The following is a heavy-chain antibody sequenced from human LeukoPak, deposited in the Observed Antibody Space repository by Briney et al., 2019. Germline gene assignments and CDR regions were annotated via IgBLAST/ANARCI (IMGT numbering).Heavy chain of an antibody. D-gene: IGHD5-18*01. CDR3: ARERARYSYGYGLYFDY. CDR1: GGTFISYA. J-gene: IGHJ4*02. CDR2: IIPILGIA. Sequence: SVKVSCKASGGTFISYAISWVRQAPGQGLEWMGRIIPILGIANYAQKFQGRVTITADKSTSTAYVELGSLRSEDTAVYYCARERARYSYGYGLYFDYWGQGTLVTVSS. V-gene: IGHV1-69*04.